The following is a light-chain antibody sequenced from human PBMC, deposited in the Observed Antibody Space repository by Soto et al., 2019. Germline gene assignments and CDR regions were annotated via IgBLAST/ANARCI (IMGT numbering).Light chain of an antibody. J-gene: IGKJ4*01. CDR2: KVS. CDR1: QSLVYSDGNTY. CDR3: MQGTYWPRLT. V-gene: IGKV2-30*01. Sequence: DVVMTQSPLSLPVTLGQPASISCRSSQSLVYSDGNTYLNWFHQRPGQSPRRLIYKVSNRDSGVPERFSGSGSGTDFTLKISRVEAEDVGVYYGMQGTYWPRLTFGGGTKVEIK.